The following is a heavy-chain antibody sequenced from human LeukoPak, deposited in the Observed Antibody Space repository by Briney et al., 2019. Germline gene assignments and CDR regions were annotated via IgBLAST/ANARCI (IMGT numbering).Heavy chain of an antibody. V-gene: IGHV1-69*04. CDR1: GGTFSSYA. CDR3: ASRSTSKHYYFDY. J-gene: IGHJ4*02. CDR2: IIPILGIA. D-gene: IGHD2-2*01. Sequence: ASVKVSCKASGGTFSSYAISWVRQAPEQGLEWMGRIIPILGIANYAQKFQGRVTITADKSTSTAYMELSSLRSEDTAVYYCASRSTSKHYYFDYWGQGTLVTVSS.